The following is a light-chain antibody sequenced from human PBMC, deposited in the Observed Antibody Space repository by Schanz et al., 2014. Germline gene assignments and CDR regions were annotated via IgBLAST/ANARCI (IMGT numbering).Light chain of an antibody. J-gene: IGKJ4*01. CDR2: WAS. CDR1: QSVLYTSDNKNY. Sequence: DIVMTQSPDSLAVSLGERATINCKSSQSVLYTSDNKNYLAWYQHKPGQPPKLLISWASTRESGVPDRFSGSGSGTDFTLTISSLQAEDVAVYYCQQYYSTALTFGGGTKVEIK. V-gene: IGKV4-1*01. CDR3: QQYYSTALT.